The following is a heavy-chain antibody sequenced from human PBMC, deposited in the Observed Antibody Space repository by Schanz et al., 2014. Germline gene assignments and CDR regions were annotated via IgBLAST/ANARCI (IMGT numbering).Heavy chain of an antibody. CDR1: GFQFSIYA. V-gene: IGHV3-30*04. D-gene: IGHD5-18*01. J-gene: IGHJ4*02. Sequence: QVQLVDSGGGVVQPGRSLRLSCAASGFQFSIYAMHWVRQAPGKGLEWVAVISYHGSERYYADSVKGRFTISRDNSRNTLYLEIDTLRPEDTAVYFCAREMDTAIGDYWGQGTLVTVSS. CDR3: AREMDTAIGDY. CDR2: ISYHGSER.